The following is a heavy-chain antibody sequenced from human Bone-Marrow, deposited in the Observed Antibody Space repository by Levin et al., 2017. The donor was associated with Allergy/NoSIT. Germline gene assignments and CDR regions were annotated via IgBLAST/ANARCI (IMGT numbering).Heavy chain of an antibody. CDR1: GFTFSDYW. Sequence: AGGSLRLSCTASGFTFSDYWLSWVRQAPGKGLEWVANIKQDGSVIYYVDSVKGRFTISRDNAKNSLYLQMNSLGAEDTAVYYCARDKGWFRTVTTYFDYWGQGTLVTVSS. CDR2: IKQDGSVI. D-gene: IGHD4-11*01. V-gene: IGHV3-7*04. CDR3: ARDKGWFRTVTTYFDY. J-gene: IGHJ4*02.